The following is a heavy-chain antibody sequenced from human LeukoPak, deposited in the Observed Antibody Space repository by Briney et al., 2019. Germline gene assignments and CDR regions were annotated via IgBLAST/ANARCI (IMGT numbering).Heavy chain of an antibody. Sequence: PGGSLRLSCAASGFTFSNYWMHWVRQAPGEALMWVSRIKSDGSSTTYADSVKGRFTISRDNAKNTLYLQMNSLRAEDTAVYYCSRDSLSSCGGDCYSGLDVWGQGTTVTVFS. D-gene: IGHD2-21*02. CDR2: IKSDGSST. J-gene: IGHJ6*02. V-gene: IGHV3-74*01. CDR3: SRDSLSSCGGDCYSGLDV. CDR1: GFTFSNYW.